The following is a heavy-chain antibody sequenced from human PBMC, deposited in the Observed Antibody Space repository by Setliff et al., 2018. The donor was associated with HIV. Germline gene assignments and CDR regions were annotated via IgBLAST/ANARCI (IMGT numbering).Heavy chain of an antibody. J-gene: IGHJ5*02. V-gene: IGHV4-34*01. CDR3: ARQASYVLDP. CDR2: INHSGDT. CDR1: GGSFSGYY. D-gene: IGHD1-26*01. Sequence: SETLSLTCAVYGGSFSGYYWSWIRQPPGKGLEWIGEINHSGDTNYNPSLKSRVTISVDTSKNQFSLKLSSVTAADTAVYYCARQASYVLDPWGQGTLVTVSS.